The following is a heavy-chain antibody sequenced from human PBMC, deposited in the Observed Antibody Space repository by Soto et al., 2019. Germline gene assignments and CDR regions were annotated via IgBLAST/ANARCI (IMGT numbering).Heavy chain of an antibody. CDR3: ARRTGAVFDY. D-gene: IGHD2-8*02. Sequence: QVQLVQSGAEVKQPGASVKVSCVASGYTFTAYFMHWVRQAPGQGLEWVGMINPGGGATNYAQKFQGRVTMTSDTSASTVYMELTRLESEDTAVYYCARRTGAVFDYWGQGFLVTVSS. J-gene: IGHJ4*02. CDR1: GYTFTAYF. V-gene: IGHV1-46*01. CDR2: INPGGGAT.